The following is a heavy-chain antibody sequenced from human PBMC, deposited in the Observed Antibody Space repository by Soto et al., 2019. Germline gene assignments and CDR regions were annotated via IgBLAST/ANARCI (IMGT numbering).Heavy chain of an antibody. CDR1: GGSISSSRYY. V-gene: IGHV4-39*01. D-gene: IGHD3-16*02. J-gene: IGHJ4*02. Sequence: SETLSLTCTVSGGSISSSRYYWGWIRQPPGKGLEWIGSIYYSGSTYYNPSLKNRVTISVDTSKNQFSLKLSSVTAADTAVYYCARNFRDYVWGSYRYTLDYWGQGTLVTVSS. CDR3: ARNFRDYVWGSYRYTLDY. CDR2: IYYSGST.